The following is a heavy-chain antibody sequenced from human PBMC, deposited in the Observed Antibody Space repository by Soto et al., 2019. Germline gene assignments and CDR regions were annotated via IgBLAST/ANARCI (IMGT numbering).Heavy chain of an antibody. J-gene: IGHJ6*02. D-gene: IGHD3-22*01. CDR2: IYPGDSDT. CDR1: GYSFTSYW. V-gene: IGHV5-51*01. Sequence: PGESLKISCKGSGYSFTSYWIGWVRQIPGKGLEWMGIIYPGDSDTRYSPSFQGQVTISADKSISTAYLQWSSLKASDTAMYYCARQGPYDSSGYYYYYYGMDVWGQGTTVTVSS. CDR3: ARQGPYDSSGYYYYYYGMDV.